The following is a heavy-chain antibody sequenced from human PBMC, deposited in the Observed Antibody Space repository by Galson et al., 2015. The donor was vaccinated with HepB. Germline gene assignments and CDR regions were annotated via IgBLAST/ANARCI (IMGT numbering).Heavy chain of an antibody. Sequence: SLRLSCAVSGFIFSSHAMTWVRQAPGKGLEWVSVINDIGGTTYYADSVRGRFTISRDNSKNTLFLQMNSLRPEDTAIYYCAKSGLSGPIPAAVDYWGQGTLVTVSS. CDR2: INDIGGTT. V-gene: IGHV3-23*01. J-gene: IGHJ4*02. CDR1: GFIFSSHA. D-gene: IGHD2-2*01. CDR3: AKSGLSGPIPAAVDY.